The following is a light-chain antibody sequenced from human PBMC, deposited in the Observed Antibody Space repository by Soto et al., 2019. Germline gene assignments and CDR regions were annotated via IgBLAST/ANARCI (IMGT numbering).Light chain of an antibody. V-gene: IGKV1-5*01. CDR1: DNIFTY. CDR2: DAS. J-gene: IGKJ1*01. Sequence: IRMTQSPSTLSASVGDRVTVTCRASDNIFTYVAWYQHRAGGAPKLLIFDASTLQSGVPPRFSGGVSGTDFTLTTNGLQPEDSASYYCQHYTLYSGPFGQGTYV. CDR3: QHYTLYSGP.